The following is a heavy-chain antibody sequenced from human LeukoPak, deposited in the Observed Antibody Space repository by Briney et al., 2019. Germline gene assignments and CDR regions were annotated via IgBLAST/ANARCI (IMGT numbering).Heavy chain of an antibody. D-gene: IGHD3-3*01. Sequence: GGSLRPSCAASGFTFSSYWMSWVRQAPGKGLEWVANIKQDGSEKYYVDSVKGRFTISRDNAKNSLYLQMNSLRAEDTAVYYCARRVRYDFWSGSGLGAFDIWGQGTMVTVSS. J-gene: IGHJ3*02. V-gene: IGHV3-7*01. CDR3: ARRVRYDFWSGSGLGAFDI. CDR2: IKQDGSEK. CDR1: GFTFSSYW.